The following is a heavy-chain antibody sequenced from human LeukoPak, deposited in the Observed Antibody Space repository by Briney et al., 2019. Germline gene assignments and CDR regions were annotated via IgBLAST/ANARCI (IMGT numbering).Heavy chain of an antibody. CDR1: GFTFSSYS. V-gene: IGHV3-21*01. CDR3: AREVVLRSGIVATKAFDI. CDR2: ISSSSSYI. Sequence: GGSLRLSCAASGFTFSSYSMNWVRQAPGKGLEWVSAISSSSSYIYYADSVKGRFTISRDNAKNSLYLQMNSLRAEDTAVYYCAREVVLRSGIVATKAFDIWGQGTMVTVSS. J-gene: IGHJ3*02. D-gene: IGHD5-12*01.